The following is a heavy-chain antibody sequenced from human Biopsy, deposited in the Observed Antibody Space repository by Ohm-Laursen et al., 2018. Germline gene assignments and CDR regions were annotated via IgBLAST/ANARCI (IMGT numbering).Heavy chain of an antibody. D-gene: IGHD2/OR15-2a*01. CDR1: GGSISSDY. CDR3: ARATNSTGWPYYYFYGMDV. V-gene: IGHV4-59*01. J-gene: IGHJ6*02. Sequence: SETLSLTCTVSGGSISSDYWSWIRQPPGKGLEWIGSISDTGSTNYSPSLRGRVTISVDTSKNQFSLRLNSVTAADTAVYYCARATNSTGWPYYYFYGMDVWGQGTTVTVSS. CDR2: ISDTGST.